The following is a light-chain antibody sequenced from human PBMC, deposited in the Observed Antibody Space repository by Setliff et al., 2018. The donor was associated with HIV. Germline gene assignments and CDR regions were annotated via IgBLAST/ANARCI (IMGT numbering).Light chain of an antibody. Sequence: QSALTQPASVSGSPGQSITISCTGTSSDVGGYNYVSWYQQHPGKAPILMIYDVTDRPSGVSNRFSGSKSGNTASLTISGLQAEGEADYYCSSYTSSGALWVFGGGTKVTVL. CDR2: DVT. CDR1: SSDVGGYNY. J-gene: IGLJ3*02. CDR3: SSYTSSGALWV. V-gene: IGLV2-14*01.